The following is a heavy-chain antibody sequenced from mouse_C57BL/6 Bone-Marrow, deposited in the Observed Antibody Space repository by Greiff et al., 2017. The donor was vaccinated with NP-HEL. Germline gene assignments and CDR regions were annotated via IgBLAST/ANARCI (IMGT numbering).Heavy chain of an antibody. V-gene: IGHV14-4*01. D-gene: IGHD2-4*01. CDR2: IYPENGDT. J-gene: IGHJ2*01. CDR3: TKKDDYDEGGFDY. Sequence: VQLQQSGAEPVRPGASVKLFCTASGFNIKDDHMHRVKQRPEQGLEWIGWIYPENGDTEYASKFQGKATITADTSSNTAYLQLSSLTSKDTAVYYCTKKDDYDEGGFDYWGQGTTLTVSS. CDR1: GFNIKDDH.